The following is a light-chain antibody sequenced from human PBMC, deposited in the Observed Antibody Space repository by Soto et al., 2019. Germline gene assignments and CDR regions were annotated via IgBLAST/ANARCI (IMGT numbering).Light chain of an antibody. CDR1: SSNIGSHF. CDR3: AVWDQSLTGWV. V-gene: IGLV1-47*01. Sequence: QSVLTQPPSASGTPGQSLTISCSGSSSNIGSHFVYWYQHLPGTAPKLLIFRDGQRPSGVPARFFGSKSGTSASLAITGLRSEDKADYYCAVWDQSLTGWVFGGGTMLTVL. CDR2: RDG. J-gene: IGLJ3*02.